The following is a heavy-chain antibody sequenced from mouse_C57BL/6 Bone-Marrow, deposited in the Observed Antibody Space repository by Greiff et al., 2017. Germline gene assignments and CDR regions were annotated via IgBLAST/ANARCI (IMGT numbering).Heavy chain of an antibody. J-gene: IGHJ2*01. Sequence: EVQLQQSGPVLVKPGASVKMSCKASGYTFTDYYMNWVKQSHGKSLEWIGVINPHNGGTSYNQKFKGKATLTVDKSSSTAYMELNSLTSEDSAVYYCAREVYGSSSWGQGTTLTVSS. V-gene: IGHV1-19*01. CDR1: GYTFTDYY. CDR2: INPHNGGT. CDR3: AREVYGSSS. D-gene: IGHD1-1*01.